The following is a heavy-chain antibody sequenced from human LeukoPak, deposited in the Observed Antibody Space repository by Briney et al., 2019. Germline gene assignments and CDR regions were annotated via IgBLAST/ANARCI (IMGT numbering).Heavy chain of an antibody. D-gene: IGHD5-18*01. Sequence: KPSETLSLTCTVYDGSLSDYYWSWIRQPPGKGLEWIGEINQSGSTTYNPSLKSRVTISVDTSKNQISLKLSSVTAADTAVYYCARHVDTAMVTGTWFDPWGQGTLVTVSS. CDR2: INQSGST. J-gene: IGHJ5*02. V-gene: IGHV4-34*01. CDR3: ARHVDTAMVTGTWFDP. CDR1: DGSLSDYY.